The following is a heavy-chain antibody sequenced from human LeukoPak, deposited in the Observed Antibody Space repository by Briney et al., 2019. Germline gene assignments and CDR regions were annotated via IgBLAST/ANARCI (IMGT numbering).Heavy chain of an antibody. D-gene: IGHD3-22*01. V-gene: IGHV1-18*01. Sequence: ASVKVSCKASGYTFTNFGISWVRQAPGQGLEWMGWITPYNGNTNYAQTLQGRVTMTTDTSTRTAYMELRSLRSDDTAVYYCARGGTYCYDKSGINWFDPWGKGTPVTVSS. J-gene: IGHJ5*02. CDR2: ITPYNGNT. CDR1: GYTFTNFG. CDR3: ARGGTYCYDKSGINWFDP.